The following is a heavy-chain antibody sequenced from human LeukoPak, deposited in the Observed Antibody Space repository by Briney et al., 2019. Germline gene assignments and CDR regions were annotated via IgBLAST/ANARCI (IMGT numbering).Heavy chain of an antibody. D-gene: IGHD3-10*01. V-gene: IGHV3-20*04. CDR2: INWNGGST. Sequence: GGSLRLSCAASGFTFDDYGMSWVRQAPGKGLEWVSGINWNGGSTGYADSVKGRFTISRDNAKNTLYLQMDSLRAEDTAVYYCAKDNTYYYGSGSYYFYFDYWGQGTLVTVSS. CDR3: AKDNTYYYGSGSYYFYFDY. CDR1: GFTFDDYG. J-gene: IGHJ4*02.